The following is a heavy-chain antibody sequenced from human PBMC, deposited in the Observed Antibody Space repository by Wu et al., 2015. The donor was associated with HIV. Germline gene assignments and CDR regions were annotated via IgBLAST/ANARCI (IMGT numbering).Heavy chain of an antibody. D-gene: IGHD5-12*01. J-gene: IGHJ4*02. CDR3: ARGRYDFGY. CDR2: MNPNNGNT. V-gene: IGHV1-8*02. Sequence: QVQLVQSGAEVKKPGASVKVPCKASGYTFTSYYMHWVRQATGQGLEYMGWMNPNNGNTASAQRFQGRITMTRTTSISTAYLELSSLRSEDTAVYYCARGRYDFGYWGQGTLVTVSS. CDR1: GYTFTSYY.